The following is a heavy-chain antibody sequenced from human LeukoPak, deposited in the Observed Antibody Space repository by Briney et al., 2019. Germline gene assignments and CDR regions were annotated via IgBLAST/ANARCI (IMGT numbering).Heavy chain of an antibody. J-gene: IGHJ4*02. D-gene: IGHD3-22*01. CDR1: GYTFTGYY. V-gene: IGHV1-2*02. CDR2: INPNSGGT. CDR3: ARPNYYDSNGYSKWDY. Sequence: ASVKVSCKASGYTFTGYYMHWVRQAPGQGLEWMGWINPNSGGTNYAQKFQGRVTMTRDTSISTAYMELSRLRSDDTAVYYCARPNYYDSNGYSKWDYWGQGTLVTVSS.